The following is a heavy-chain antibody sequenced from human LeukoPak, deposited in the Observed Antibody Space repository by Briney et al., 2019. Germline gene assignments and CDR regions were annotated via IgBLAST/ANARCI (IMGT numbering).Heavy chain of an antibody. J-gene: IGHJ3*02. V-gene: IGHV3-23*01. CDR3: AGRDYYDSSGYHNDAFDI. CDR2: ISGSGGST. D-gene: IGHD3-22*01. Sequence: GGSLRLSCAASGFTFSSYAMSWVRQAPGKGLEWVSAISGSGGSTYYADPVKGRFTISRDNSKNTLYLQMNSLRAEDTAVYYCAGRDYYDSSGYHNDAFDIWGQGTMVTVSS. CDR1: GFTFSSYA.